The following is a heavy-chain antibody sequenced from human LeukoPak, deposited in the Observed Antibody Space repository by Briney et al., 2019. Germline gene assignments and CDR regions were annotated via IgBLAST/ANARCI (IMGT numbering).Heavy chain of an antibody. V-gene: IGHV1-18*01. CDR1: GYTFTSYG. D-gene: IGHD2-8*01. Sequence: ASVKVSCKASGYTFTSYGISWVRQAPGQGLEWMGWISAYNGNTNYAQKLQGRVTMTTDTSTSTAYMELRSLRSDDTAVYYCARSMGSPEYYYYYYGMDVWGQGTTVTVSS. J-gene: IGHJ6*02. CDR2: ISAYNGNT. CDR3: ARSMGSPEYYYYYYGMDV.